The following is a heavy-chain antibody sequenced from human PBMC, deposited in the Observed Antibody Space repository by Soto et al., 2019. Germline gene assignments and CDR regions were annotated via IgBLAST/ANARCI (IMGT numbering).Heavy chain of an antibody. CDR3: ATYDTSGYYQSSTTLYYFDY. V-gene: IGHV3-30-3*01. Sequence: GGSLRLSCAASGFTFSSYAMHWVRQAPGKGLEWVAVISYDGSNKYYADSVKGRFTISRDNSKNTLYLQMNSLRAEDTAVYYCATYDTSGYYQSSTTLYYFDYWGQGPLVTVSS. CDR2: ISYDGSNK. J-gene: IGHJ4*02. D-gene: IGHD3-22*01. CDR1: GFTFSSYA.